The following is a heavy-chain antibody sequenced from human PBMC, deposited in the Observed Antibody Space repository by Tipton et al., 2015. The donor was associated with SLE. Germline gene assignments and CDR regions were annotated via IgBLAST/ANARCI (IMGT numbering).Heavy chain of an antibody. CDR2: ISHDGGA. CDR1: DGSLSGYY. D-gene: IGHD3-22*01. J-gene: IGHJ4*02. CDR3: ARRTYDTSGYYFLDY. V-gene: IGHV4-34*01. Sequence: TLSLTCTVFDGSLSGYYWVWLRQSPGKGLEWIGEISHDGGANYNPSLESRGTISLETSKNQFSLKLTSVTAADTAVYYCARRTYDTSGYYFLDYWGQGTLVTVSS.